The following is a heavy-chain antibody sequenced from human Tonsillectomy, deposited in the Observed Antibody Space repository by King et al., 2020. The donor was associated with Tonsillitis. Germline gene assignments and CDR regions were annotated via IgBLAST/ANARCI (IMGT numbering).Heavy chain of an antibody. CDR1: GFTFSSYA. Sequence: HVQLVESGGGVVQPGRSLRLSCAASGFTFSSYAMHGVRQAPGKGLEWVAVISYDGSNKYYADSVKGRFTISRDNSKNTLYLQMNSLRAEDTAVYYCARGGEQDYWGQGTLVTVSS. CDR2: ISYDGSNK. V-gene: IGHV3-30*04. CDR3: ARGGEQDY. D-gene: IGHD3-16*01. J-gene: IGHJ4*02.